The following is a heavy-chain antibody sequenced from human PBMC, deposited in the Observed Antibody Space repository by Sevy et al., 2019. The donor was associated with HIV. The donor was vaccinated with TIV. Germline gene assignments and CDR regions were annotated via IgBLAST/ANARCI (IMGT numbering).Heavy chain of an antibody. D-gene: IGHD2-21*01. CDR1: GFPFNDHA. J-gene: IGHJ6*02. CDR2: ISWNSRNI. CDR3: AKDINRGCDGVNCYPYYYYFYGLDV. V-gene: IGHV3-9*01. Sequence: GGSLRLSCAASGFPFNDHAMHWVRQVPGKGLEWVSGISWNSRNIGYAVSVKGRFTISRDNAMHSLFLEMNSLRPEDTAVYYCAKDINRGCDGVNCYPYYYYFYGLDVWGQGTTVTVSS.